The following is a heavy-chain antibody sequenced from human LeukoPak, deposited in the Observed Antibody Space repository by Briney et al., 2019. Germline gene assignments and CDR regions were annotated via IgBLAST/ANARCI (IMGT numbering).Heavy chain of an antibody. CDR3: ARVGYCSSTSCFDY. J-gene: IGHJ4*02. CDR1: GYTFTSYG. Sequence: ASVKVSCKASGYTFTSYGISWVRQAPGQGLEWMGWISAYNGNTNYAQKLQGRVTMATDTSTSTAYMELRSLRSDDTAVYYCARVGYCSSTSCFDYWGQGTLVTVSS. CDR2: ISAYNGNT. V-gene: IGHV1-18*01. D-gene: IGHD2-2*01.